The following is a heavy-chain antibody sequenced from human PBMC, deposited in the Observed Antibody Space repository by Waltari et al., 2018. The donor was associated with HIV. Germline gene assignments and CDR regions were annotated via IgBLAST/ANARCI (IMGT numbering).Heavy chain of an antibody. CDR3: ARIVVVDPPPYYFDY. V-gene: IGHV5-10-1*01. D-gene: IGHD2-15*01. Sequence: EVQLVQSGAEVKKPGESLRISCKGSGYSFTSYWISWVRQMPGKGLEWMGRIDPSDSYTNYSPSFQGHVTISADKSISTAYLQWSSLKASDTAMYYCARIVVVDPPPYYFDYWGQGTLVTVSS. CDR2: IDPSDSYT. CDR1: GYSFTSYW. J-gene: IGHJ4*02.